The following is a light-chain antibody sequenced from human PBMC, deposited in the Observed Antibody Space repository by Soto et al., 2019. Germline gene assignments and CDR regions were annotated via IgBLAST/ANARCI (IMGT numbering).Light chain of an antibody. V-gene: IGLV2-14*01. Sequence: QSVLTHPASLSGSPRQSITISCTGTSSDVGGYNYVSWYQQHPGKAPKLMIYEVSNRPSGVSNRFSGSKSGNTASLTISGLQAEDEADYYCSSYTSSSTPYVFGTGTKVTVL. CDR1: SSDVGGYNY. J-gene: IGLJ1*01. CDR3: SSYTSSSTPYV. CDR2: EVS.